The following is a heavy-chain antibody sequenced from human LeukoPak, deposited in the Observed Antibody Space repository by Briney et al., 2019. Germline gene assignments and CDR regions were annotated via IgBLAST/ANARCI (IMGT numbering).Heavy chain of an antibody. CDR1: GFTFRSYS. CDR2: ISSSSSNT. J-gene: IGHJ3*02. V-gene: IGHV3-21*01. CDR3: ARAVTTFAFDI. D-gene: IGHD4-17*01. Sequence: GGSLRLSCAASGFTFRSYSMNWVRQAPGEGLEWVSFISSSSSNTYYADSVKGRFTISRDNAKNSLYLQMNSLRAEDTAVYYCARAVTTFAFDIWGQGTMVTVSS.